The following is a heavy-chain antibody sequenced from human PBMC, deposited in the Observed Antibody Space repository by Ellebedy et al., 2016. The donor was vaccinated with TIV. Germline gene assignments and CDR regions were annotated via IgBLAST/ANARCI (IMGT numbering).Heavy chain of an antibody. V-gene: IGHV1-3*01. Sequence: KFQDRVTITRDTSASTAYMELSSLRSEDTAVYYCARGQLHYGDYFDYWGQGTLVTVSS. D-gene: IGHD4-17*01. CDR3: ARGQLHYGDYFDY. J-gene: IGHJ4*02.